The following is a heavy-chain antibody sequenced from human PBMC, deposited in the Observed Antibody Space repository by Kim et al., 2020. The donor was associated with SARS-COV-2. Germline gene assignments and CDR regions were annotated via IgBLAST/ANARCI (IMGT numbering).Heavy chain of an antibody. CDR3: ARTYPDYDIMTGYYYFDY. J-gene: IGHJ4*02. Sequence: KRRVTQSVDTSKNQFSLKLSSVTAADTAVYYCARTYPDYDIMTGYYYFDYWGQGTLVTVSS. V-gene: IGHV4-59*01. D-gene: IGHD3-9*01.